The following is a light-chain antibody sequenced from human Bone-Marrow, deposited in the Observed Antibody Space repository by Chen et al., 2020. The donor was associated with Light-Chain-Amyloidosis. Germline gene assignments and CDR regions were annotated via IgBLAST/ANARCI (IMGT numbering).Light chain of an antibody. V-gene: IGKV3-20*01. Sequence: EIVLPQSPGTLSLSPGEGANLSCRASQTISSNYLTWYQQKFGQAPRLLIYGSSSRATGIPDRFTGSGSGTDFTLTINRLEPEEFAMYYCQQYGTSPLTFGGGTKVEIK. CDR1: QTISSNY. CDR3: QQYGTSPLT. J-gene: IGKJ4*01. CDR2: GSS.